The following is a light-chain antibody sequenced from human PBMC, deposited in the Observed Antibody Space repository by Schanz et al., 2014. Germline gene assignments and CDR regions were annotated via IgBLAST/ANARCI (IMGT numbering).Light chain of an antibody. V-gene: IGKV3-11*01. Sequence: EIVMTQSPATLSVSPGERATLSCRASQSVSSNLAWYQQKPGQAPRLLIYDASNRATGIPARFSGSGSGTDFTLTISSLEPDDFAVYYCQQRSNWPPENTFGQGTKLEIK. J-gene: IGKJ2*01. CDR1: QSVSSN. CDR3: QQRSNWPPENT. CDR2: DAS.